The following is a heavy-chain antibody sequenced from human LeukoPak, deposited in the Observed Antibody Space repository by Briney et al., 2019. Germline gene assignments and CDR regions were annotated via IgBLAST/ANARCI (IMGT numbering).Heavy chain of an antibody. J-gene: IGHJ4*02. CDR1: GSTFSSYA. Sequence: GGSLRLSCSASGSTFSSYAMHWVRQAPGKGLEYVSAISSNGGSTYYADSVKGRFTISRDNSKNTLYLQMSSLRAEDTAVYYCVKDGGYSYGLYYFDYWGQGTLVTASS. CDR2: ISSNGGST. D-gene: IGHD5-18*01. CDR3: VKDGGYSYGLYYFDY. V-gene: IGHV3-64D*06.